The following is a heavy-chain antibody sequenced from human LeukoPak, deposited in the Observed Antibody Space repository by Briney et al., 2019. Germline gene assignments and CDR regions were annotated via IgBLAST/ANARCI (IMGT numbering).Heavy chain of an antibody. J-gene: IGHJ4*02. V-gene: IGHV5-51*01. D-gene: IGHD1-26*01. Sequence: GESLKISCKGSGYSFTSYWIGWVRQMPGKGLEWMGIIYPGDSDTRYSPSFQGQVTVSADKSLSTAYLQWSSLKASDTAMYYCARGSGSYHTAYMNWGQGSPVTVSS. CDR2: IYPGDSDT. CDR1: GYSFTSYW. CDR3: ARGSGSYHTAYMN.